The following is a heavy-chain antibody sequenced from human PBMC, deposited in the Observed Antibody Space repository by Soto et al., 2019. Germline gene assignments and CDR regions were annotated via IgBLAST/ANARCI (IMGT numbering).Heavy chain of an antibody. Sequence: QVQLVQSGAEVKKPGSSVKVSCKASGGTFSSYAIGWVRQAPGQGLEWMGGIIPIFGTANYAQKFQGRVTITADESTSTAYMELSSLRSDDTAVYYCARGPISAEYSSSIDYWGQGTLVTVSS. CDR2: IIPIFGTA. V-gene: IGHV1-69*12. J-gene: IGHJ4*02. CDR1: GGTFSSYA. CDR3: ARGPISAEYSSSIDY. D-gene: IGHD6-6*01.